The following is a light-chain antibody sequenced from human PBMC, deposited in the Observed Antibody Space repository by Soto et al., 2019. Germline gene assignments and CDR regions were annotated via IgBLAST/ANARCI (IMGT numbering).Light chain of an antibody. CDR1: QSVSNT. CDR2: RAS. Sequence: EIVMTQSPATLSVSPGGRATLACRASQSVSNTLAWYQQKPGQAPRLLIYRASIRSPGIPARFSGGGSGTEFTLTISSLQSEEFAVYYCQHYDNWPYTFGQGTKLEIK. V-gene: IGKV3-15*01. J-gene: IGKJ2*01. CDR3: QHYDNWPYT.